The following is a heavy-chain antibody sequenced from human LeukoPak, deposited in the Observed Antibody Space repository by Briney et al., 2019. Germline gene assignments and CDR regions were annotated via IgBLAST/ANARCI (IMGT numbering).Heavy chain of an antibody. CDR3: ASNLVATIPDAFDI. CDR1: GLTFSSYE. D-gene: IGHD5-12*01. V-gene: IGHV3-48*03. Sequence: PGGSLRLSCAASGLTFSSYEMNWVRQAPGKGLEWVSYTSSSGSTIYYADSVKGRFTISRDNAKNSLYLQMNSLRAEDTAVYYCASNLVATIPDAFDIWGQGTMVTVSS. CDR2: TSSSGSTI. J-gene: IGHJ3*02.